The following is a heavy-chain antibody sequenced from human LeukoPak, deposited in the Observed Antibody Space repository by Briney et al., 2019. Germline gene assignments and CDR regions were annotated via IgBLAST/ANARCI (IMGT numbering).Heavy chain of an antibody. J-gene: IGHJ6*02. CDR1: GFTFSSYG. V-gene: IGHV3-33*06. D-gene: IGHD3-3*01. CDR2: IWYDGSNK. CDR3: AKDRSSYYDFWSGYYAPGDYYGMDV. Sequence: GGSLRLSCAASGFTFSSYGMHWVRQAPGKGLEWVAVIWYDGSNKYYADSVKGRFTISRDNSKNTLYLQMNSLRAEDTAVYYCAKDRSSYYDFWSGYYAPGDYYGMDVWGQGTTVTVSS.